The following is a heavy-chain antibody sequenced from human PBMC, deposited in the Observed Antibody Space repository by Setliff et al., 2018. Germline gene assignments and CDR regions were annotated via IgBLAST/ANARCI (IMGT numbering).Heavy chain of an antibody. D-gene: IGHD3-22*01. Sequence: SVKVSCKASGGTFSSYGISWVRQAPGQELEWMGGTIPIFGTTDYAQKFQGRVTIITDESTSTAFMQLSSLRSEDTAVYYCVREGVDSRSSTDYRYYMDVWGKGTTVTVSS. J-gene: IGHJ6*03. CDR2: TIPIFGTT. CDR3: VREGVDSRSSTDYRYYMDV. CDR1: GGTFSSYG. V-gene: IGHV1-69*05.